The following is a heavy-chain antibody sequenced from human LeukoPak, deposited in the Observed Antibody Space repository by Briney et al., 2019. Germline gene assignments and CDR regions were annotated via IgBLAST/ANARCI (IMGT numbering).Heavy chain of an antibody. V-gene: IGHV4-39*01. J-gene: IGHJ4*02. D-gene: IGHD6-19*01. CDR1: GGSISSSSYY. Sequence: SETLSLTCTVSGGSISSSSYYWGWIRQPPGKGLEWIGSIHYSGSTYYNPSLKSRVTISVDTSKNQFSLKLSSVTAADTAVYYCARQDSSGWDLDYWGQGTLVTVSS. CDR2: IHYSGST. CDR3: ARQDSSGWDLDY.